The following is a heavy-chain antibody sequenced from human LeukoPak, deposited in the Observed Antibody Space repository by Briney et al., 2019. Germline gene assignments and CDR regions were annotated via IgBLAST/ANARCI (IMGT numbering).Heavy chain of an antibody. CDR2: ISYAGSNK. V-gene: IGHV3-30-3*01. CDR1: GFTFSYYA. CDR3: ARDVTGDSSDAFDM. J-gene: IGHJ3*02. D-gene: IGHD3-22*01. Sequence: PGGSLRLSCAASGFTFSYYAMHWVRQAPGKGLEWVAVISYAGSNKYYTDSVKGRFTISRDNSKNTLYLQMNSLRAEDTAVYYCARDVTGDSSDAFDMWGQGTMVTVSS.